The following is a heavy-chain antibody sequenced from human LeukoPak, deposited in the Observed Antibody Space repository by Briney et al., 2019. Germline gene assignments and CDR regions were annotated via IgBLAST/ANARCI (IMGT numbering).Heavy chain of an antibody. J-gene: IGHJ4*02. Sequence: PSETLSLTCTVSGGSISSGSYYWSWIRQPAGKGLEWIGRIYTSGSTNYNPSLKSRVTISVDTSKNQFSLKLSSVTAADTAVYYCAGSRPHIDYWGQGTLVTVSS. V-gene: IGHV4-61*02. CDR2: IYTSGST. CDR3: AGSRPHIDY. CDR1: GGSISSGSYY.